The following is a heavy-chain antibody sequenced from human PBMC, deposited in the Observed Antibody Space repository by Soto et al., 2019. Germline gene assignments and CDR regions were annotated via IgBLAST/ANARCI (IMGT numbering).Heavy chain of an antibody. Sequence: PSETLSLTCTVSGGSISSGGYYWSWIRQHPGKGLEWIGYIYYSGSTYYNPSLKSRVTISVDTSKNQFSLKMSSVTAADTAVYYCASSPTNSYGYSGYFDYWGQGTLVTVSS. J-gene: IGHJ4*02. CDR1: GGSISSGGYY. V-gene: IGHV4-31*03. D-gene: IGHD5-18*01. CDR2: IYYSGST. CDR3: ASSPTNSYGYSGYFDY.